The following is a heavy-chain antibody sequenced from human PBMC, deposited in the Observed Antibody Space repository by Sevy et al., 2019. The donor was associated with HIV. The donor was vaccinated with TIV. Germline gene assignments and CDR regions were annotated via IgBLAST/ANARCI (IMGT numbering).Heavy chain of an antibody. CDR1: GLNFNSHW. J-gene: IGHJ4*02. D-gene: IGHD6-19*01. Sequence: GGSLRLSCTASGLNFNSHWMIWVRQAPGKGLEGVANINQDGSEKYYVDSVKGRFTISRDNAKNSLYLQMNSLRGEDTAIYYCARGNDGWDYWGQGTLVTVSS. V-gene: IGHV3-7*01. CDR2: INQDGSEK. CDR3: ARGNDGWDY.